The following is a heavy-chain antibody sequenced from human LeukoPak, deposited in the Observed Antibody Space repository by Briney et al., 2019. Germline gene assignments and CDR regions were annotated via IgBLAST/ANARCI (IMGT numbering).Heavy chain of an antibody. V-gene: IGHV3-21*01. CDR3: ARLYSRVGPFDY. CDR1: GFTVSSNS. D-gene: IGHD5-18*01. Sequence: GGSLRLSCTVSGFTVSSNSMSWVRQAPGKGLEWVASISSSSPYIYYTDSVKGRFTISRDNAKNSLYLQMNSLRAEDTAVYYCARLYSRVGPFDYWGQGTLVTVSS. J-gene: IGHJ4*02. CDR2: ISSSSPYI.